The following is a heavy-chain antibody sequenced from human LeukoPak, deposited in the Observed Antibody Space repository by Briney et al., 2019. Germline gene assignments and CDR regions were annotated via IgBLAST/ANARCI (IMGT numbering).Heavy chain of an antibody. V-gene: IGHV4-39*01. Sequence: SETLSLTCTVSGGSTSSSSYYWGWIRQPPGKGLEWIGSIYYSGSTYYNPSLKSRVTISVDTSQNQFSLKLTSVTAADTAVYYCAKLVSDYWGQGTLVTVSS. D-gene: IGHD3-10*01. CDR3: AKLVSDY. CDR1: GGSTSSSSYY. J-gene: IGHJ4*02. CDR2: IYYSGST.